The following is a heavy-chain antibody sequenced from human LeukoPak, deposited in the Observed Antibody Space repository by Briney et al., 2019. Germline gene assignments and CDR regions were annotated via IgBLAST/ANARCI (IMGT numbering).Heavy chain of an antibody. Sequence: GGSLRLSCAASGFTFSSYTMNWVRQAPGKGLEWVSSISSTGTYIYYADSVKGRFTISRDNAKNSLFLQMNSLGAGDTAMYYCARDPPDYGGNSDYWGQGTLVNVSS. CDR2: ISSTGTYI. V-gene: IGHV3-21*01. D-gene: IGHD4-23*01. CDR1: GFTFSSYT. CDR3: ARDPPDYGGNSDY. J-gene: IGHJ4*02.